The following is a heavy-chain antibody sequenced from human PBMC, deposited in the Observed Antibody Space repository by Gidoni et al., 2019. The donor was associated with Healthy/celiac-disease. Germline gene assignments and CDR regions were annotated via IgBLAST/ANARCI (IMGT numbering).Heavy chain of an antibody. CDR1: GFTFSGSA. J-gene: IGHJ4*02. V-gene: IGHV3-73*02. D-gene: IGHD2-2*01. Sequence: EVQLVESGGGLVQPGGSLKLSCAASGFTFSGSAMHWVRQASGKGLEWVGRIRSKANSYATAYAASVKGRFTISRDDSKNTAYLQMNSLKTEDTAVYYCTFSRDKYQLLLGGVIYWGQGTLVTVSS. CDR2: IRSKANSYAT. CDR3: TFSRDKYQLLLGGVIY.